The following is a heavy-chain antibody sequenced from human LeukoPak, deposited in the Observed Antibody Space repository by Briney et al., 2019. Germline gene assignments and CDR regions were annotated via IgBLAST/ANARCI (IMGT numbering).Heavy chain of an antibody. J-gene: IGHJ5*02. CDR2: ISSSGSTI. D-gene: IGHD3-22*01. CDR3: ARAGGYYDSSGYYPWFDP. CDR1: GFTFSDYY. V-gene: IGHV3-11*01. Sequence: GGSLTLSCAASGFTFSDYYMSCIRQPPGKGLEWVSYISSSGSTIYYADSVKGRFTISRDNAKNSLYLQMNSLRAEDTAVYYCARAGGYYDSSGYYPWFDPWGQGTLVTVSS.